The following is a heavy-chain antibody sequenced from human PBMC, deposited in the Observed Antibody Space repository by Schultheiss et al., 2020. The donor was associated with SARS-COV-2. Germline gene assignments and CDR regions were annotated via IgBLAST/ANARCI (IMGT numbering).Heavy chain of an antibody. CDR2: IYYSGSS. Sequence: SETLSLTCAVYGGSFSGYYWSWIRQPPGKGLEWIGYIYYSGSSNYNPSLKSRVTISVDTSKNQFSLRLSSVTAADTAVYYCAGNTYSSGWYDYWGRGTLVTVSS. CDR3: AGNTYSSGWYDY. V-gene: IGHV4-59*01. D-gene: IGHD6-19*01. J-gene: IGHJ4*02. CDR1: GGSFSGYY.